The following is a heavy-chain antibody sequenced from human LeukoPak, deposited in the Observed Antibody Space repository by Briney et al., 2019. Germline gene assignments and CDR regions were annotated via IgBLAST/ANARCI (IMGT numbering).Heavy chain of an antibody. Sequence: SETLSLTCTVSGGSISSYYWSWIRQPAGKGLEWIGRIYTSGSTNYNPSLKSRVTMSVDTSKNQFSLKLSSVTAADTAAYYCARKQYSSSSSWFDPWGQGTLVTVSS. CDR1: GGSISSYY. V-gene: IGHV4-4*07. CDR3: ARKQYSSSSSWFDP. D-gene: IGHD6-6*01. J-gene: IGHJ5*02. CDR2: IYTSGST.